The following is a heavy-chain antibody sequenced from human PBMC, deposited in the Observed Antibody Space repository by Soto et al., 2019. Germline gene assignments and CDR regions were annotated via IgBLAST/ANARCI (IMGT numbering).Heavy chain of an antibody. J-gene: IGHJ6*02. Sequence: SETLSLTXAVSGGSISTFDYSWSWIRQAPGRGLEWIGSIYQSGRTYYIPSLKSRATMSLDKSKNQFSLKITSAVAADTARYYCAREMTIFGVAPGGGVDVWGQATTVS. CDR1: GGSISTFDYS. V-gene: IGHV4-30-2*01. D-gene: IGHD3-3*01. CDR3: AREMTIFGVAPGGGVDV. CDR2: IYQSGRT.